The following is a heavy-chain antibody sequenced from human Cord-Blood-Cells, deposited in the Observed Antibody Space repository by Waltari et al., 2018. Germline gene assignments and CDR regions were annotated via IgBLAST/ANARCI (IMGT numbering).Heavy chain of an antibody. Sequence: QAQLVQSGAEVKKPGASVKVSCKASGYTFTSYDINWVRQAPGQGLEWMGWMNPDSGNTGYAQKFQGRVTMTRNTSISTAYMELSSLRSEDTAVYYCARGRRKAAMQRANWFDPWGQGTLVTVSS. CDR1: GYTFTSYD. CDR2: MNPDSGNT. D-gene: IGHD2-2*01. V-gene: IGHV1-8*01. CDR3: ARGRRKAAMQRANWFDP. J-gene: IGHJ5*02.